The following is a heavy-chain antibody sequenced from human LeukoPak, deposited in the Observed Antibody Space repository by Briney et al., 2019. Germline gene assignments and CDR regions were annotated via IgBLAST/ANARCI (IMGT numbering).Heavy chain of an antibody. CDR3: ARVEYSSSWCDY. J-gene: IGHJ4*02. CDR1: GYTFTGYY. V-gene: IGHV1-2*02. Sequence: GASVKVSCKASGYTFTGYYMHWVRQAPGQGLEWMGWINPNSGGTNYAQKCQGRVTMTRDTSISTAYMELSRLRSDDTAVYYCARVEYSSSWCDYWGQGTLVTVSS. D-gene: IGHD6-13*01. CDR2: INPNSGGT.